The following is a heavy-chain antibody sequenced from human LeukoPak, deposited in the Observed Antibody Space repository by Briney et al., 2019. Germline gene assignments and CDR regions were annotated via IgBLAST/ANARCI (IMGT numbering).Heavy chain of an antibody. Sequence: PGGSLRLSCAASGFTFEDYDMSWARQVPGKGLEWVSGINWIGGITAYADSVKGQFTISRDNAKHSLFLQMHSLRAEDTALYYCARKGYSSGCFDYWGQGTLVTVSS. J-gene: IGHJ4*02. D-gene: IGHD6-19*01. CDR1: GFTFEDYD. CDR2: INWIGGIT. V-gene: IGHV3-20*04. CDR3: ARKGYSSGCFDY.